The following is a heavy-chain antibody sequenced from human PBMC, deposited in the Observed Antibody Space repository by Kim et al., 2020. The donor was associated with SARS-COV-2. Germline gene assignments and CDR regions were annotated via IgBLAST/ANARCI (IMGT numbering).Heavy chain of an antibody. V-gene: IGHV4-4*07. Sequence: SETLSLTCTVSGGSISSCYWSWGRQPAGKGLEWIGRVYTSDSTNYNPSLKSRVTMSVDTTKNQFSLQLSSVTAADTAVDYCAGDTHKVAGNYYYDGMDVWGQGTTVTVSS. D-gene: IGHD6-19*01. J-gene: IGHJ6*02. CDR2: VYTSDST. CDR1: GGSISSCY. CDR3: AGDTHKVAGNYYYDGMDV.